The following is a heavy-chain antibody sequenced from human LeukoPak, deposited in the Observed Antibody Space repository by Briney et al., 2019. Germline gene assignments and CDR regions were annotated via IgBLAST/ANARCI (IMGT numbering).Heavy chain of an antibody. CDR3: PRVAYSSGWYYFDY. Sequence: GGSLRLSCAASGFTFRSYWMHWVRQAPGKGLVWVSRINSDGGFTSYADSVKGRFTISRDNAKNTLYLQMNSLRAEDTAEYYCPRVAYSSGWYYFDYWGQGTLVTVSS. V-gene: IGHV3-74*01. J-gene: IGHJ4*02. D-gene: IGHD6-19*01. CDR2: INSDGGFT. CDR1: GFTFRSYW.